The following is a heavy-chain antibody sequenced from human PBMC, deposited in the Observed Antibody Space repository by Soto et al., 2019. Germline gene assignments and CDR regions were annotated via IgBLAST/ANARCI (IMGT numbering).Heavy chain of an antibody. Sequence: SETLSLTCAVYGGSFSGYYWSWIRQPPGKGLEWIGEINHSGSTNYNPSLKSRVTISVDTSKNQFSLKLSSVTAADTAVYYCARGSPGVVAATPLLSFDYWGQGTLVTVSS. V-gene: IGHV4-34*01. CDR2: INHSGST. CDR1: GGSFSGYY. D-gene: IGHD2-15*01. J-gene: IGHJ4*02. CDR3: ARGSPGVVAATPLLSFDY.